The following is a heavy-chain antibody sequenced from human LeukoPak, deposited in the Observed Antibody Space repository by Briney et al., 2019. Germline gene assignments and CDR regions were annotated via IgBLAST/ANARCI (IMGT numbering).Heavy chain of an antibody. J-gene: IGHJ5*02. D-gene: IGHD3-10*01. Sequence: QPGGSLRLSCAASGFPFSNYWMHWVRQAPGKGLVWVSRINSDASSTYYADSVKGRFSISRDNAKNTLYLQMNSLRAEDTAVYYCARGYGDWFDPWGQGTLVTVSS. CDR2: INSDASST. CDR1: GFPFSNYW. V-gene: IGHV3-74*01. CDR3: ARGYGDWFDP.